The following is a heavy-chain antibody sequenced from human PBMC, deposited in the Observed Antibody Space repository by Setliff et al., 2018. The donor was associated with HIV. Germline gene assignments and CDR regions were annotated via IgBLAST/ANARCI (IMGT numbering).Heavy chain of an antibody. D-gene: IGHD3-22*01. CDR2: INHSGRT. CDR3: ARGMDYYDTSGYYQYYFDY. CDR1: GGSFSDNY. Sequence: LSLTCAVYGGSFSDNYWSWIRQSPGKGLEWIGEINHSGRTKYSPSLRSRVTISVDTSKNQFSLKLSSVTAADTAVYYCARGMDYYDTSGYYQYYFDYWGQGTLVTVSS. V-gene: IGHV4-34*09. J-gene: IGHJ4*02.